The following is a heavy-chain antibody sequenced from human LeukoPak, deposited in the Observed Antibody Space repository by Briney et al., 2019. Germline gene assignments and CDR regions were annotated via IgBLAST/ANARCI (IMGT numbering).Heavy chain of an antibody. D-gene: IGHD2-21*02. CDR1: EFNFFTYG. CDR2: IFTDGSTT. Sequence: GGSLRLSCVASEFNFFTYGMQWVRQAPGKGLVWVSRIFTDGSTTSYADSVKGRFTISRDNAKNTLYLQMNSLRAEDTAVYFCARELPREVTLDYWGQGTLVTVSP. V-gene: IGHV3-74*01. CDR3: ARELPREVTLDY. J-gene: IGHJ4*01.